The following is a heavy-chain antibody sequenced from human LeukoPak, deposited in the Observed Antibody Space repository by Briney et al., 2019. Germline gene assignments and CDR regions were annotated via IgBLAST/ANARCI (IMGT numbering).Heavy chain of an antibody. CDR1: GFTFNMYG. V-gene: IGHV3-30*18. Sequence: PGGSLRLSCTVSGFTFNMYGMHWVRQAPGKGLEWLAVISYDGNDKYYADSVKGRFTISRDNVDNTLYLQMSSLRPEDTAVYYCAKLSGWVASNFDHWGQGTLVTVSS. D-gene: IGHD6-19*01. CDR2: ISYDGNDK. J-gene: IGHJ4*02. CDR3: AKLSGWVASNFDH.